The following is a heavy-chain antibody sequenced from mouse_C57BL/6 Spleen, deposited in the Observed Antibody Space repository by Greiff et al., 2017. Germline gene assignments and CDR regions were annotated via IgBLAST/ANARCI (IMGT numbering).Heavy chain of an antibody. Sequence: EVQLVESGGDLVKPGGSLKLSCAASGFTFSSYGMSWVRQTPDKRLEWVATISSGGSYTYYPDSVKGRFTISRDNAKNTLYLQMSSLKSEDTAMYYCARLRFISGYYFDYWGQGTTLTVSS. CDR1: GFTFSSYG. V-gene: IGHV5-6*01. CDR3: ARLRFISGYYFDY. J-gene: IGHJ2*01. D-gene: IGHD1-1*01. CDR2: ISSGGSYT.